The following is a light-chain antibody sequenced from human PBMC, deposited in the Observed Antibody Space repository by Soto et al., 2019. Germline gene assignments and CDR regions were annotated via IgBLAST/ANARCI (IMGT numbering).Light chain of an antibody. CDR2: DVS. CDR3: SSYTTSSTLE. Sequence: QSALTQPASVSGSPGQSITISCTGTSSDVGGYNYVSWYQQHPGKGPKLIIYDVSNRPSGVSTRFSGSKSGNTAALTISGLQADDEADYYCSSYTTSSTLEIGGGTKLTVL. CDR1: SSDVGGYNY. V-gene: IGLV2-14*01. J-gene: IGLJ2*01.